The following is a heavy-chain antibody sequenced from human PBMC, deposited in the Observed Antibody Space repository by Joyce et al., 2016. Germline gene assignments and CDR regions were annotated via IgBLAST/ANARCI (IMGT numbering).Heavy chain of an antibody. CDR1: GFSLNTSGVG. Sequence: QITLKESGPTLVKPTQTLTLTCSFSGFSLNTSGVGVGWIRQPPGKALDWLALIYWDDDQQYSPSLKSRLTVTKDTSRNQVVLIMTDMDPVETATYYCAVSGGAYKFGYWGQGTLVTVSS. V-gene: IGHV2-5*02. J-gene: IGHJ4*02. CDR2: IYWDDDQ. CDR3: AVSGGAYKFGY. D-gene: IGHD5-24*01.